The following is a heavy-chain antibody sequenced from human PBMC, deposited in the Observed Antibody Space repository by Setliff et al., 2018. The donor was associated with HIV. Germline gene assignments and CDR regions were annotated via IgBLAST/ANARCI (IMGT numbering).Heavy chain of an antibody. CDR3: ARDLHANYHVVDI. CDR1: GVSIVIGGFY. V-gene: IGHV4-31*03. D-gene: IGHD2-15*01. Sequence: PSETLSLTCSVSGVSIVIGGFYFSWIRHHPGKGLEWIGTFYYTGKTSYNPSLQSRLTMSADTSKNQLYLKINAVTAADTAVYFCARDLHANYHVVDIWGPVTMVTVSS. J-gene: IGHJ3*02. CDR2: FYYTGKT.